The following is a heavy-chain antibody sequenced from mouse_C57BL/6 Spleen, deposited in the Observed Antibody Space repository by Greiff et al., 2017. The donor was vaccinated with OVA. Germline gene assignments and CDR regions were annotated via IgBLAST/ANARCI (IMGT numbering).Heavy chain of an antibody. D-gene: IGHD2-4*01. V-gene: IGHV2-5*01. CDR3: AKTPHYDYDVDSAMDC. J-gene: IGHJ4*01. CDR1: GFSLTSYG. CDR2: IWRGGST. Sequence: QVQLQQSGPGLVQPSQSLSITCTVSGFSLTSYGVHWVRQSPGKGLEWLGVIWRGGSTDYNAAFMSRLSITKDNSKSQVFFKMNSLQADDTAIYYCAKTPHYDYDVDSAMDCWGQGTSVTVSS.